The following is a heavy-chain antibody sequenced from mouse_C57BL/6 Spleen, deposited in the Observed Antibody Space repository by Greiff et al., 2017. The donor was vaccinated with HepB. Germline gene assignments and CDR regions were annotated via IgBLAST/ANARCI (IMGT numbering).Heavy chain of an antibody. Sequence: QVTLKVSGPELVKPGASVKISCKASGYAFSSSWMNWVKQRPGKGLEWIGRIYPGDGDTNYNGKFKGKATLTADKSSSTAYMQLSSLTSEDSAVYFCARSVDVWGTGTTVTVSS. J-gene: IGHJ1*03. V-gene: IGHV1-82*01. CDR1: GYAFSSSW. CDR2: IYPGDGDT. CDR3: ARSVDV.